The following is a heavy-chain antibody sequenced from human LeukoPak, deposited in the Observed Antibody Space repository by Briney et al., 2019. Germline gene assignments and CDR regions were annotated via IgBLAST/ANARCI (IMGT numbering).Heavy chain of an antibody. Sequence: ASVKVSCKASGYTFTGYYMHWVRQAPGQGLEWMGWINPSSGGTRSPQKFQGRVTMTRDTSISTAYMELSRLRSDDTAVYYCARAPGYSYGPDDYWGQGTLVTVSS. D-gene: IGHD5-18*01. CDR3: ARAPGYSYGPDDY. J-gene: IGHJ4*02. CDR2: INPSSGGT. CDR1: GYTFTGYY. V-gene: IGHV1-2*02.